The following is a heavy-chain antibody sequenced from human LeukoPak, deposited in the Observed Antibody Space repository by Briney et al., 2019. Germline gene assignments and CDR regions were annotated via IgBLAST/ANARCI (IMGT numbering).Heavy chain of an antibody. Sequence: PGGSLRLSCAASGFTFSSYWMPWVRQAPGKGLVWVSRINSDGSSTSYADSVKGRFTISRDNAKNTLYPQMNSLRAEDTAVYYCARGPYDILTGYYGYYFDYWGQGTLVTVSS. CDR1: GFTFSSYW. CDR2: INSDGSST. D-gene: IGHD3-9*01. CDR3: ARGPYDILTGYYGYYFDY. V-gene: IGHV3-74*01. J-gene: IGHJ4*02.